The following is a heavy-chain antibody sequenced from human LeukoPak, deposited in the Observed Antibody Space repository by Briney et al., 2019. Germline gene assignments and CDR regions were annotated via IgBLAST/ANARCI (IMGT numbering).Heavy chain of an antibody. CDR3: ARDGIVGANYPRLSDY. J-gene: IGHJ4*02. Sequence: ASVKVSCKASRYTFSSYGITWVRQAPGQGLEWMGWISANNGDTNYAQNLQGRVTMTTDTSTSTAYVELRTLRSDDTAVYYCARDGIVGANYPRLSDYWGQGTLVIVSS. V-gene: IGHV1-18*01. D-gene: IGHD1-26*01. CDR2: ISANNGDT. CDR1: RYTFSSYG.